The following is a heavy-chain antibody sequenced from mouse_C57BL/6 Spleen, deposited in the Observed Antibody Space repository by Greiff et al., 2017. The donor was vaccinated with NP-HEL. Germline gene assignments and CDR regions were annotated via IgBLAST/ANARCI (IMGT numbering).Heavy chain of an antibody. V-gene: IGHV5-9-1*02. Sequence: EVHLVESGEGLVKPGGSLKLSCAASGSTFSSYAMSWVRQTPEKRLEWVAYISSGGDYIYYADTVKGRFTISRDNARNTLYLQMSSLKSEDTAMYYCTRGFYYYGSHFDYWGQGTTLTVSS. CDR2: ISSGGDYI. J-gene: IGHJ2*01. CDR1: GSTFSSYA. CDR3: TRGFYYYGSHFDY. D-gene: IGHD1-1*01.